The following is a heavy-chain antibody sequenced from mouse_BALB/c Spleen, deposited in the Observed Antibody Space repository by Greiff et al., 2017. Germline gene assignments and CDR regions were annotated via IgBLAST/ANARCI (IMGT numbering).Heavy chain of an antibody. CDR3: ARATAGPSYAMDD. D-gene: IGHD1-2*01. J-gene: IGHJ4*01. CDR2: INPDSSTI. Sequence: EVKLMESGGGLVQPGGSLKLSCAASGFDFSRYWMSWVRQAPGKGLEWIGEINPDSSTINYTPSLKDKFIISRDNAKNTLYLQMSKVRSEDTALYYCARATAGPSYAMDDWGQGTSVTVSS. V-gene: IGHV4-1*02. CDR1: GFDFSRYW.